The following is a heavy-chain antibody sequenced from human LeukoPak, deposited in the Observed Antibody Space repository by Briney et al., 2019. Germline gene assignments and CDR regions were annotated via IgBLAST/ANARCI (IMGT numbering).Heavy chain of an antibody. CDR2: IYYSGNT. Sequence: PSQTLSLTCTVSGGSISSGGYYWSWIRQHPGKGLEWIGYIYYSGNTYYSPSLKSRLTISIDTSKNQFSLKLSSVTAADTAVYYCARGQDDYSGFYTWFDPWGQGTLVTVSS. CDR3: ARGQDDYSGFYTWFDP. CDR1: GGSISSGGYY. V-gene: IGHV4-31*03. J-gene: IGHJ5*02. D-gene: IGHD4-11*01.